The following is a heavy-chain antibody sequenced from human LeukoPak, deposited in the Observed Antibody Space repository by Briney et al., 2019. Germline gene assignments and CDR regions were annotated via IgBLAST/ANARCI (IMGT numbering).Heavy chain of an antibody. V-gene: IGHV3-7*04. CDR3: ARGGYRYEY. CDR2: IKEDGSEKK. J-gene: IGHJ4*02. Sequence: GGSLRLSCAASGFTFSSYWMSWVRQAPGKGLERVANIKEDGSEKKYYEDSVKGRFTISRDNTKKSLYLQMNSLRAEDTAMYYCARGGYRYEYWGQGTLVTVSS. CDR1: GFTFSSYW. D-gene: IGHD5-12*01.